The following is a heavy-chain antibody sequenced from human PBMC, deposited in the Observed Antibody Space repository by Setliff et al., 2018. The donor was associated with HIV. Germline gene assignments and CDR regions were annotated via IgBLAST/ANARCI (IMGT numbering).Heavy chain of an antibody. CDR3: ASAPRIFPEFNNPHPHFDH. V-gene: IGHV1-18*01. D-gene: IGHD3-3*01. Sequence: ASVKVSCKASGDTFSKYSVNWARQAPGEGLEWMGGISTFDRSINYDDKFEGRITMTTDTSTSTAYMELRGLISDDTAVYFCASAPRIFPEFNNPHPHFDHWGQGTLVTVSS. CDR1: GDTFSKYS. CDR2: ISTFDRSI. J-gene: IGHJ4*02.